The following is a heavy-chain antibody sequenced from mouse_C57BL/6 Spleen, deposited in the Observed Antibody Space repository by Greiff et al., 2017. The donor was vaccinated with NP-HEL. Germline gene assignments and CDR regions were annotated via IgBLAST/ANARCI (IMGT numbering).Heavy chain of an antibody. V-gene: IGHV1-26*01. J-gene: IGHJ2*01. D-gene: IGHD1-1*02. CDR2: INPNNGGT. CDR3: ARWWERLDY. Sequence: EVQLQQSGPELVKPGASVKISCKASGYTFTDYYMNWVKQSHGKSLEWIGDINPNNGGTSYNQKFKGKATLTVDKSSSTAYMELRSLTSEDSAGYYCARWWERLDYWGQGTTLTVSS. CDR1: GYTFTDYY.